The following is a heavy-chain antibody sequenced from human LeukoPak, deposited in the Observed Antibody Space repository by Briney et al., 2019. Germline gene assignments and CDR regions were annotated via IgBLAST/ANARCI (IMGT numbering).Heavy chain of an antibody. J-gene: IGHJ4*02. CDR2: ISSSGSTI. CDR3: ANSHGWYYYDSSGYSPFDY. CDR1: GFTFSDYY. Sequence: GGSLRLSCAASGFTFSDYYMSWIRQAPGKGLEWVSYISSSGSTIYYADSVKGRFTISRDNAKNSLYLQMNSLRAEDTAVYYCANSHGWYYYDSSGYSPFDYWGQGTLVTVSS. V-gene: IGHV3-11*01. D-gene: IGHD3-22*01.